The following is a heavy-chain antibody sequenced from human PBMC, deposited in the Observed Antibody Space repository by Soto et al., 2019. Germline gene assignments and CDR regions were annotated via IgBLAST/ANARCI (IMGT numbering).Heavy chain of an antibody. Sequence: QVQLVQSGAEVKKPGSSVKVSCKASGGTFSSYAVSWVRQAPGQGLEWMGGIIPIFGTVIYAQQFQGIVTITADESTKTAYMELRSLRFEDTAVYYCARDSHPPALSGDIMRWDVWGQGTTVTVSS. D-gene: IGHD2-15*01. CDR3: ARDSHPPALSGDIMRWDV. J-gene: IGHJ6*02. V-gene: IGHV1-69*01. CDR1: GGTFSSYA. CDR2: IIPIFGTV.